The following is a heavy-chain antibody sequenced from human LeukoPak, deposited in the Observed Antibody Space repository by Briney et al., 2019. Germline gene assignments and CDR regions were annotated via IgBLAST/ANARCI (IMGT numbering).Heavy chain of an antibody. CDR1: GVTFTTYG. V-gene: IGHV3-30*02. Sequence: PGGSLRLSCAASGVTFTTYGMHWVRQAPGKGLEWVAFIRYDGSNKYYADSVKGRFTISRDISKNTLYLQMDSLRAEDTAVYYCAKISESDYWGQGTLVTVSS. CDR2: IRYDGSNK. J-gene: IGHJ4*02. CDR3: AKISESDY.